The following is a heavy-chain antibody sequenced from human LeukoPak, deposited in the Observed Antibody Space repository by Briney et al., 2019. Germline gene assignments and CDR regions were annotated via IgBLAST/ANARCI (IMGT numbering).Heavy chain of an antibody. CDR2: IRYDGSNK. CDR1: GFTFSSYA. J-gene: IGHJ4*02. V-gene: IGHV3-30*02. Sequence: PGGSLRLSCAASGFTFSSYAMHWVRQAPGKGLEWVAFIRYDGSNKYYADSVKGRFTISRDNSKNTLYLQMNSLRAEDTAVYYCAKGHYSGWSSFDYWGQGTLVTVSS. CDR3: AKGHYSGWSSFDY. D-gene: IGHD6-19*01.